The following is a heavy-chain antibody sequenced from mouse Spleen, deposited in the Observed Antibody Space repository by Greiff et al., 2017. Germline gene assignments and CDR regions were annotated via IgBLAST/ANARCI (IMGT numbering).Heavy chain of an antibody. CDR3: ARLDTTVGWYFDV. Sequence: VQLVESGAELVKPGASVKLSCKTSGYTFTSYWIQWVKQRPGQGLGWIGEIFPGTGTTYYNEKFKGKATLTIDTSSSTAYMQLSSLTSEDSAVYFCARLDTTVGWYFDVWGAGTTVTVSS. CDR2: IFPGTGTT. CDR1: GYTFTSYW. V-gene: IGHV1S132*01. J-gene: IGHJ1*01. D-gene: IGHD1-1*01.